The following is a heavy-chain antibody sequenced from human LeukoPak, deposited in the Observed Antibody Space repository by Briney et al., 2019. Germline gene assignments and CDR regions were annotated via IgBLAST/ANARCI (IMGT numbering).Heavy chain of an antibody. J-gene: IGHJ4*02. V-gene: IGHV4-38-2*02. CDR2: IYHSGST. Sequence: SDTLSLTCTVSGYSISSGYYWGWIRQPPGKGLEWIGSIYHSGSTYYNPSLKSRVTISVDTSKNQFSLKLSSVTAADTAVYYCARGWWDPAVAGFFDYWGQGTLVTVSS. D-gene: IGHD6-19*01. CDR3: ARGWWDPAVAGFFDY. CDR1: GYSISSGYY.